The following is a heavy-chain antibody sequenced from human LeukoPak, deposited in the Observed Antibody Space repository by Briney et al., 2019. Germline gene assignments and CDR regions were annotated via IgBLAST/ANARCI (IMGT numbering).Heavy chain of an antibody. J-gene: IGHJ5*02. V-gene: IGHV4-59*01. CDR3: ARKVVVVPAAENWFDP. D-gene: IGHD2-2*01. CDR1: GGSISSYY. CDR2: IYYSGST. Sequence: SETLSLTCTVSGGSISSYYWSWIRQPPGKGLEWIGYIYYSGSTNYNPSLKSRVTISVDTSKNQFSLKLSSVTAADTAVYYCARKVVVVPAAENWFDPWGQGTLVTVSS.